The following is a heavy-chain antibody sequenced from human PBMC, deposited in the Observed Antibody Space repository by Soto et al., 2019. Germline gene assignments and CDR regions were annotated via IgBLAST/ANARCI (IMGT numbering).Heavy chain of an antibody. D-gene: IGHD2-15*01. V-gene: IGHV4-39*01. J-gene: IGHJ6*02. Sequence: PSETLSLTCTVSSAPVSITTYTWCWIRQPPGKGLEWVASVYYGGRSYYNPSLNSRVTISVDTSKNQFSLKMTSVTAADTAVYHCARLNGYCIRGSCHGHYAMDVWGQGTTVTVSS. CDR1: SAPVSITTYT. CDR3: ARLNGYCIRGSCHGHYAMDV. CDR2: VYYGGRS.